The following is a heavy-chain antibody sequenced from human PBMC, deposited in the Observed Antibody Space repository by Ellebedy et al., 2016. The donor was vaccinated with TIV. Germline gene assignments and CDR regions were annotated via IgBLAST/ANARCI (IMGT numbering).Heavy chain of an antibody. D-gene: IGHD6-19*01. CDR1: GFTFSSST. Sequence: GGSLTLSXAASGFTFSSSTMHWVRQPPGWGLDWVAGISFDGRAVHYADSVKGRFTISRDNSKNTLSLQMNSLRGEDSAIYYCARGPYSSGHCDAFDVWGRGTAVTVSS. CDR3: ARGPYSSGHCDAFDV. V-gene: IGHV3-30*04. CDR2: ISFDGRAV. J-gene: IGHJ3*01.